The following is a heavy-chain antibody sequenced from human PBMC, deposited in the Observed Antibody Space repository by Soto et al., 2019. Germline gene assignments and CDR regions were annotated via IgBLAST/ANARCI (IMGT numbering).Heavy chain of an antibody. CDR2: INPSGGST. J-gene: IGHJ6*02. Sequence: ASVKVSCKASGYAFTSYYMHWVRQAPGQGLEWIGIINPSGGSTSYAQKFHGRVTMTRDTFTGTVYIKLSSLTSEDTEAYYCARXYSSGGSCYPGPHNYYYGMDVGGQRNTVTVSS. V-gene: IGHV1-46*01. CDR1: GYAFTSYY. D-gene: IGHD2-15*01. CDR3: ARXYSSGGSCYPGPHNYYYGMDV.